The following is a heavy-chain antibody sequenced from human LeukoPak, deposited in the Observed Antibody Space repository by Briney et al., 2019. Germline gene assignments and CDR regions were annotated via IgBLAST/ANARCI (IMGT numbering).Heavy chain of an antibody. CDR2: ISGSGGST. V-gene: IGHV3-23*01. CDR3: AKWELGIDQYFDY. CDR1: GFTFSSYA. J-gene: IGHJ4*02. Sequence: GGSLRLSCAASGFTFSSYAMGWVRQAPGKGLEWVSAISGSGGSTYYADSVKGRFTISRDNSKNTLYLQMNSLSAEDTAVYYCAKWELGIDQYFDYWGQGTLVTVSS. D-gene: IGHD7-27*01.